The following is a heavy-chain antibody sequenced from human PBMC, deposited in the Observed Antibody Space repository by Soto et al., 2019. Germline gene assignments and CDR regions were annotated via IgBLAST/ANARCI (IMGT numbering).Heavy chain of an antibody. CDR2: TDLTGSYT. CDR3: ARHGGSHENSGGYLYALDR. D-gene: IGHD3-22*01. Sequence: GESLKISFKGSGYSFRNNWITWVRQMPGKGLEGLGRTDLTGSYTSYSPSFQGHVFFSAATSINTAYLQWSSLRASDTAMDYCARHGGSHENSGGYLYALDRWGQGTPGTGSS. CDR1: GYSFRNNW. J-gene: IGHJ5*02. V-gene: IGHV5-10-1*01.